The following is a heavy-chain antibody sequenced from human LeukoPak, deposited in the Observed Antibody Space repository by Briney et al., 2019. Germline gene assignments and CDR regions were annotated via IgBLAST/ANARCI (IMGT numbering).Heavy chain of an antibody. J-gene: IGHJ4*02. CDR2: INHSGST. V-gene: IGHV4-34*01. Sequence: SETLSLTCTVSGGSISSYYWSWIRQPPGKGLEWIGEINHSGSTNYNPSLKSRVTISVDTSKNQFSLKLSSVTAADTAVYYCARHGWFGPNFDYWGQGTLVTVSS. D-gene: IGHD3-10*01. CDR1: GGSISSYY. CDR3: ARHGWFGPNFDY.